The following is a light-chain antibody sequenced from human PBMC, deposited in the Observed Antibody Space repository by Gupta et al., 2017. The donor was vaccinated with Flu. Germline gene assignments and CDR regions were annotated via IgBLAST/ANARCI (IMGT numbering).Light chain of an antibody. CDR2: KAS. Sequence: PSTLSASVGDRVTITCRASQSISSWLAWYQQKPGRAPKLLIYKASNLESGVPSRFSGSGSGTEFTLTISSLQPDDFATYYCQQYNGYLLSFGGGTKVEI. CDR3: QQYNGYLLS. J-gene: IGKJ4*01. CDR1: QSISSW. V-gene: IGKV1-5*03.